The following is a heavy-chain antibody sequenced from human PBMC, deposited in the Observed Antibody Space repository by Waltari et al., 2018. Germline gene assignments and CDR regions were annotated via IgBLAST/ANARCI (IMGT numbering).Heavy chain of an antibody. Sequence: QVQLVESGGGVGQPGRSLRLPCEASGFSFSCFGMHWVSRAPGKFLECVAVLCYDGRDTRYPDAVKGRFTISRDNSKNALYLQMNSLRPEDTAVYYCAKDPTDSKSPREAHPAFDVWGQGTMVTVS. D-gene: IGHD3-22*01. J-gene: IGHJ3*01. V-gene: IGHV3-30*18. CDR3: AKDPTDSKSPREAHPAFDV. CDR2: LCYDGRDT. CDR1: GFSFSCFG.